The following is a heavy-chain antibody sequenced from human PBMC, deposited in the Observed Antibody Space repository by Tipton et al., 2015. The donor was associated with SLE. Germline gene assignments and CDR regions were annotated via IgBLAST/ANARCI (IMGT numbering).Heavy chain of an antibody. CDR3: ARDGRELYYFDY. D-gene: IGHD1-7*01. Sequence: SLRLSCAASGFTFSNYAMSWVRQAPGKGLEWVAIISYDGSNKYCADSVKGRFTISRDNSENTLYLQMNSLRAEDTAVYYCARDGRELYYFDYWGQGTLVTVSS. CDR1: GFTFSNYA. CDR2: ISYDGSNK. V-gene: IGHV3-30-3*01. J-gene: IGHJ4*02.